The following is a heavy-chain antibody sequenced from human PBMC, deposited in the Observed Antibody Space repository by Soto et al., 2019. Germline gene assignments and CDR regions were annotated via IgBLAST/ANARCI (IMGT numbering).Heavy chain of an antibody. V-gene: IGHV1-18*01. CDR1: GYTFNNYG. D-gene: IGHD3-10*01. J-gene: IGHJ6*02. CDR3: ARVAINLIRGLKVDFYSMDV. CDR2: ISVYNGNK. Sequence: GASVKVSCKASGYTFNNYGITWVRQAPGQGLEWLGWISVYNGNKNYAKKVQGRVSMTADTSTSTAHMELRSLQSDDTAVYFCARVAINLIRGLKVDFYSMDVWGQGTTVTVSS.